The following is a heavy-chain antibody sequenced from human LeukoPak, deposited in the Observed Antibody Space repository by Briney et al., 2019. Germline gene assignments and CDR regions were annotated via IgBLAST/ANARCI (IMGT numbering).Heavy chain of an antibody. D-gene: IGHD1-1*01. CDR2: IYSGGST. J-gene: IGHJ4*02. CDR3: ARDWND. CDR1: GFAVSSNY. Sequence: GGSLRLSCAASGFAVSSNYMSWVRQAPGKGLEWVSAIYSGGSTCYADSVKGRFTISRDNSKNTLYLQMNSLRAEDTAVYYCARDWNDWGQGTLVTVSS. V-gene: IGHV3-53*01.